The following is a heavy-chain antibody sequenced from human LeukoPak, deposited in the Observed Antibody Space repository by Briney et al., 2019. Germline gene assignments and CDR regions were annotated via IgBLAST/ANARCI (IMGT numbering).Heavy chain of an antibody. CDR2: IKQDGSEK. D-gene: IGHD1-26*01. J-gene: IGHJ4*02. V-gene: IGHV3-7*01. CDR1: GFTFSSYW. CDR3: ARRRYSGSSQHFDY. Sequence: NPGGSLRLSCAASGFTFSSYWMSWVRQAPGKGLEWVANIKQDGSEKYYVDSVKGRFTISRDNAKNSLYLQMNSLRAEDTAVYYCARRRYSGSSQHFDYWGQGTLVTVSS.